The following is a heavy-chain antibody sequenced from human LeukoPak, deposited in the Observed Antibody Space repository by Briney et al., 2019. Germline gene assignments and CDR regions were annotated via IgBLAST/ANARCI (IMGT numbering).Heavy chain of an antibody. D-gene: IGHD1-26*01. J-gene: IGHJ4*02. Sequence: FSXYYWSXIRQPPGXGLEWIGEINHSGSTNYNPSLKSRVTISVDTSKNQFSLKLSSVTAADTAVYYCARGLREDDYWGQGTLVTVSS. V-gene: IGHV4-34*01. CDR3: ARGLREDDY. CDR2: INHSGST. CDR1: FSXYY.